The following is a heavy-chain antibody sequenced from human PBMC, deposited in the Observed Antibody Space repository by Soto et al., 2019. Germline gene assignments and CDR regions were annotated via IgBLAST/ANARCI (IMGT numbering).Heavy chain of an antibody. D-gene: IGHD6-19*01. CDR2: ISSSSSYI. CDR1: GFTFSSYS. Sequence: EVQLVESGGGLVKPGGSLRLSCAASGFTFSSYSMNWVRQAPGKGLEWVSSISSSSSYIYYADSVKGRFTISRDNAKNSLYLQMNSLRAEDTAVYYCARQYSSGWYGWYFQHWGQGTLVTVSS. V-gene: IGHV3-21*01. CDR3: ARQYSSGWYGWYFQH. J-gene: IGHJ1*01.